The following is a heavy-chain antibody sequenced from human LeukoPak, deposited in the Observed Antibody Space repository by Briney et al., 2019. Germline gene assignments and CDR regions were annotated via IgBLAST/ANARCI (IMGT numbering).Heavy chain of an antibody. CDR2: ISASGST. CDR3: ARDLGDSRDY. V-gene: IGHV4-31*03. J-gene: IGHJ4*02. CDR1: GGSISSSSYY. Sequence: PSETLSLTCTVSGGSISSSSYYWGWIRQHPGKGLEWIGYISASGSTYYNPSLKSRLIISVDTSKNQFSLKLSSVTAADTAVYYCARDLGDSRDYWGQGTLVTVSS. D-gene: IGHD2-21*02.